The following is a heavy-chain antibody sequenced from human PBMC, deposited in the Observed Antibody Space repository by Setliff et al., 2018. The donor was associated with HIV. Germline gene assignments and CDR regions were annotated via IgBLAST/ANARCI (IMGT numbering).Heavy chain of an antibody. J-gene: IGHJ4*02. Sequence: GGSLRLSCAASGFTFSSYSMNWVRQAPGKGLEWVSSISSSSGFTSYADSVKGRFTISRHNSKNTLYLHMNSLRAEDTAVYYCAKDRGCSVWGQGTLVTVSS. CDR1: GFTFSSYS. CDR3: AKDRGCSV. CDR2: ISSSSGFT. V-gene: IGHV3-21*04. D-gene: IGHD2-15*01.